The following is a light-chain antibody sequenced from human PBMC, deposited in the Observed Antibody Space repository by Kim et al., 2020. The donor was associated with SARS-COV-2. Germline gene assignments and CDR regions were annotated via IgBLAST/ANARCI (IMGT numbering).Light chain of an antibody. CDR2: QNI. J-gene: IGLJ2*01. Sequence: SYELTQPPSVSVYPGQTAGITCSGDKLGDEYVSWFLQKPGQSPVLVMYQNINRPSGIPERFSGSKSRNTATLTISGTLPMDEADYFCQAWDSYTADVVFGGGTQLTV. V-gene: IGLV3-1*01. CDR3: QAWDSYTADVV. CDR1: KLGDEY.